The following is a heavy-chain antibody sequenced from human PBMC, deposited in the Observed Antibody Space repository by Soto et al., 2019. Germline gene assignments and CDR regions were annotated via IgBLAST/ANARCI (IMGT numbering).Heavy chain of an antibody. CDR2: MWYDGTNK. V-gene: IGHV3-33*01. Sequence: GGSLRLSCAASGFTFRIYSMHWVRQSPGKGLEWVAVMWYDGTNKYYGESVKGRFTISRDNSENTLYLQMNSLRVEDTAVYYCARDANFGTKGGSFDIWGHGTMVTV. J-gene: IGHJ3*02. CDR1: GFTFRIYS. CDR3: ARDANFGTKGGSFDI. D-gene: IGHD3-3*01.